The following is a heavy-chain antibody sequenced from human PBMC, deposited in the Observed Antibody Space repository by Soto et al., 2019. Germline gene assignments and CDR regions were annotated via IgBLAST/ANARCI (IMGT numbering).Heavy chain of an antibody. V-gene: IGHV3-23*01. CDR1: GFTFSSYA. CDR2: ISGSGGSA. CDR3: AKCLVRGVIPVGY. Sequence: LRLSCAASGFTFSSYAMSWVRQAPGKGLEWVSAISGSGGSAYYADSVKGRFTISRDNSKNTLYLQMNSLRAEDTAVYYCAKCLVRGVIPVGYWGQGTLVTVSS. J-gene: IGHJ4*02. D-gene: IGHD3-10*02.